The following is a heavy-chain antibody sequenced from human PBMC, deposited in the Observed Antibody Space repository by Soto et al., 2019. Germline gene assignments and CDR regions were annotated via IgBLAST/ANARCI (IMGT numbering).Heavy chain of an antibody. Sequence: QVQLVQSGAEVKKPGASVKVSCKASGYTFTSYVLHGVRQAPGQRLGGLGWINAGNGNTKYSKKFQGRVTITRDTSASTAYMELSSMRSEDTAVYYCARVAGYDYVWGSYRWNYYYYGMDVWGQGTTVTVSS. CDR2: INAGNGNT. V-gene: IGHV1-3*01. CDR1: GYTFTSYV. D-gene: IGHD3-16*02. CDR3: ARVAGYDYVWGSYRWNYYYYGMDV. J-gene: IGHJ6*02.